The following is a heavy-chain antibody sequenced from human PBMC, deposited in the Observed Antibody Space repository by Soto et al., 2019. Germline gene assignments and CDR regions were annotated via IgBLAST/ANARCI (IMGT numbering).Heavy chain of an antibody. CDR1: GFTFSSYA. D-gene: IGHD3-9*01. Sequence: QVQLVESGGGVVQPGRSLRLSCAASGFTFSSYAMHWVRQAPGKGLESVAVISYDGSNKYYADSEKGRFTISRDNSKNTLYLQMGGLRADDTAVYYCARGLVLRYFDWSPSYSWFAPWGQGTLVTVSS. CDR2: ISYDGSNK. J-gene: IGHJ5*02. CDR3: ARGLVLRYFDWSPSYSWFAP. V-gene: IGHV3-30-3*01.